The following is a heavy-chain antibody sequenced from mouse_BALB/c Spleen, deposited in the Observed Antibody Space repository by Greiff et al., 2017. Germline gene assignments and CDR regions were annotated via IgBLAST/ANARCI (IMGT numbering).Heavy chain of an antibody. J-gene: IGHJ3*01. Sequence: VQLQQSGAELVRPGSSVKISCKASGYAFSSYWMNWVKQRPGQGLEWIGQIYPGDGDTNYNGKFKGKATLTADKSSSTAYMQLSSLTSEDSAVYFCARRGDGNYVFAYWGQGTLVTVSA. CDR3: ARRGDGNYVFAY. D-gene: IGHD2-1*01. CDR1: GYAFSSYW. CDR2: IYPGDGDT. V-gene: IGHV1-80*01.